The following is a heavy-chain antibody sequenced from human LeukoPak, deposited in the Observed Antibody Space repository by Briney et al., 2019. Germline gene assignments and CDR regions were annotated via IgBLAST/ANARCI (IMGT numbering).Heavy chain of an antibody. CDR2: IRYDGSNK. D-gene: IGHD2-2*01. J-gene: IGHJ6*03. CDR1: GFTFSSYA. Sequence: QSGGSLRLSCAASGFTFSSYAMSWVRQAPGKGLEWVAFIRYDGSNKYYADSVKGRFTISRDNSKNTLYLQMNSLRAEDTAVYYCAKDRVDCSSTSCLYYYYYYMDVWGKGTTVTVSS. CDR3: AKDRVDCSSTSCLYYYYYYMDV. V-gene: IGHV3-30*02.